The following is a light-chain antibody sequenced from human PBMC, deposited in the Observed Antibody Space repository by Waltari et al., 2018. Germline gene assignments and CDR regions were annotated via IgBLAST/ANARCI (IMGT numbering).Light chain of an antibody. Sequence: QSALTQPASVSGSPGQSITISCTGTSSDVGSYNLVSWYQQHPGKAPTLMIYEGSKRHTGVSNRVSGSPSGNASSRTISGRKAADGADNACSSYAGSSSGGVGGGTKLTVL. CDR3: SSYAGSSSGG. J-gene: IGLJ2*01. CDR1: SSDVGSYNL. CDR2: EGS. V-gene: IGLV2-23*01.